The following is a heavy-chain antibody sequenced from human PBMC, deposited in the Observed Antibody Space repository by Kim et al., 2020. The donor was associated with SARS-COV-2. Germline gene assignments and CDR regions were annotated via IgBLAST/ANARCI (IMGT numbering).Heavy chain of an antibody. Sequence: GGSLRLSCAASGFSVSSNHLSWVRQAPGKGLEWVSVFSSGGSTYYADSVKGRFTISRDNSKNTLYLQMNSLRAEDTAVYYCARHRGEHWGQGTLVTVSS. CDR1: GFSVSSNH. D-gene: IGHD3-10*01. V-gene: IGHV3-53*01. CDR2: FSSGGST. J-gene: IGHJ4*02. CDR3: ARHRGEH.